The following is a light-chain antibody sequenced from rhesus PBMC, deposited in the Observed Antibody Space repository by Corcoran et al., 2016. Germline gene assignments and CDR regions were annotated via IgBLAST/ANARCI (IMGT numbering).Light chain of an antibody. J-gene: IGKJ4*01. Sequence: DIQMTQSPSSLSASVGDRVTITCRARQGISTYLNWYQQKPGKAPKRLIYVAFSLESGVPSRFSGSGSGTEFTLTISSLQPEDFATYYCLQYNSDPLTFGVGTKVEIK. V-gene: IGKV1-43*02. CDR1: QGISTY. CDR2: VAF. CDR3: LQYNSDPLT.